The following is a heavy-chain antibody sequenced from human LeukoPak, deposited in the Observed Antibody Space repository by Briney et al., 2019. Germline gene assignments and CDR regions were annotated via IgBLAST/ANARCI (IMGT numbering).Heavy chain of an antibody. CDR3: AREPGYGDCCDY. V-gene: IGHV1-69*04. CDR1: GGTFSSYA. D-gene: IGHD4-17*01. CDR2: IIPILGIA. Sequence: GSSVKVSCKASGGTFSSYAISWVRQAPGQGLEWMGRIIPILGIANYAQKFQGRVTITADKSTNTAYMELSSLRSEDTAVYYCAREPGYGDCCDYWGQGTLVTVSS. J-gene: IGHJ4*02.